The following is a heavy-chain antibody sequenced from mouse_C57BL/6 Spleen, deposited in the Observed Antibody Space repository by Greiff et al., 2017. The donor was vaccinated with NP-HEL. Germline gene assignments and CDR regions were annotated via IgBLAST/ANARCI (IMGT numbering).Heavy chain of an antibody. J-gene: IGHJ2*01. CDR2: INPNNGCT. D-gene: IGHD4-1*01. Sequence: EVQLQQSGPELVKPGASVKIPCKASGYTFTDYNMDWVKQSHGKSLEWIGDINPNNGCTIYNQKFKGKATVTVDKSSSTAYMELRSLTSEDTAVYYCARATGSFDYWGQGTTLTVSS. V-gene: IGHV1-18*01. CDR1: GYTFTDYN. CDR3: ARATGSFDY.